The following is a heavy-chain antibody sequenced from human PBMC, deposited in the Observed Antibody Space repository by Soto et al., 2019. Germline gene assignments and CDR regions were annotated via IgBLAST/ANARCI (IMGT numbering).Heavy chain of an antibody. CDR2: IIPIFGTA. Sequence: QVQLVQSGAEVKKPGSSVKVSCKASGGTFSSYAISWVRQAPGQGLEWMGGIIPIFGTANYAQKFQGRVTITADETTSTDYTELSSLRSEDSAVYYCARPHWGTVAWWFDPWGQGPQVTVPS. D-gene: IGHD4-17*01. V-gene: IGHV1-69*12. J-gene: IGHJ5*02. CDR3: ARPHWGTVAWWFDP. CDR1: GGTFSSYA.